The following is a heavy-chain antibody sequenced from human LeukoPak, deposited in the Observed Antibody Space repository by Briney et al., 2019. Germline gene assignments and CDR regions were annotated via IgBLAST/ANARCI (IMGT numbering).Heavy chain of an antibody. Sequence: SETLSLTCAVYGESFIGYYWSWIRQPPGKGLEWIGEINHSGSTNYNPSLKSRVTISVDTSKNQFSLKLSSVTAADTAVYYCARGQNWGSYFDYWGQGTLVTVSS. V-gene: IGHV4-34*01. CDR3: ARGQNWGSYFDY. CDR1: GESFIGYY. J-gene: IGHJ4*02. D-gene: IGHD7-27*01. CDR2: INHSGST.